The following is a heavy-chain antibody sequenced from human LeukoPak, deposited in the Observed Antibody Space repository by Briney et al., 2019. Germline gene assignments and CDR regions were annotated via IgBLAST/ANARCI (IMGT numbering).Heavy chain of an antibody. V-gene: IGHV4-34*01. D-gene: IGHD3-10*01. Sequence: PSETLSLTCAVYGGSFSGYYWSWIRQPPGKGLEWIGEINHSGSTNYNPSLKSRVTISVDTSKNQFSLKLSSVTAADTAVYYCARRPFGGYHFDYWGQGTLVTVSS. J-gene: IGHJ4*02. CDR3: ARRPFGGYHFDY. CDR1: GGSFSGYY. CDR2: INHSGST.